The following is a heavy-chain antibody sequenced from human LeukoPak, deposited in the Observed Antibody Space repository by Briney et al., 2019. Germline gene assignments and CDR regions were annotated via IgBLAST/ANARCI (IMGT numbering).Heavy chain of an antibody. D-gene: IGHD5-18*01. Sequence: SETLSLTCSVSGGSLNSYYWSWIRQPPGKALEWIGYIYYSGSTNYNPFLKSRVTMSVDTSKNQVSLNLTSLTAADTAVYYCARQPAATAAFDIWGQGTMVTVSS. CDR2: IYYSGST. J-gene: IGHJ3*02. V-gene: IGHV4-59*08. CDR1: GGSLNSYY. CDR3: ARQPAATAAFDI.